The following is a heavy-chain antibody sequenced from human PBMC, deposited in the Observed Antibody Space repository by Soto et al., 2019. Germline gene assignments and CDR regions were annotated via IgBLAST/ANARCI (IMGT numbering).Heavy chain of an antibody. V-gene: IGHV3-7*01. CDR2: IKEDGSEK. CDR3: ARDRGYSSYDY. CDR1: GYTFNNYA. J-gene: IGHJ4*02. Sequence: GGSLRLSCEASGYTFNNYAMHWVRQAPGKGLEWVAGIKEDGSEKYYVDIVKGRFTISRDNVENSLYLQMNSLRGEDSAVYFCARDRGYSSYDYWGLGTLVTVSS. D-gene: IGHD5-18*01.